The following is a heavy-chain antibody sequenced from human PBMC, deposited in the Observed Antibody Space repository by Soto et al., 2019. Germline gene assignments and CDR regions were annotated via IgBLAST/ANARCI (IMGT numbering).Heavy chain of an antibody. J-gene: IGHJ4*02. CDR2: ISYDGSNK. V-gene: IGHV3-30*18. Sequence: GGSLRLSCAASGFTFSSYGMHWVRQAPGKGLEWVAVISYDGSNKYCADSVKGRFTISRDNSKNTLYLQMNSLRAEDTAVYYCAKDPYFDYWGQGTLVTVSS. CDR3: AKDPYFDY. CDR1: GFTFSSYG.